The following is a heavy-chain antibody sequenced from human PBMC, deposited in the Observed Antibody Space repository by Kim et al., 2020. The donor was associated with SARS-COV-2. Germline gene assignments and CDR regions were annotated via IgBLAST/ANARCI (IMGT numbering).Heavy chain of an antibody. CDR3: ARELYDYVWGSYRTYGMDV. V-gene: IGHV1-2*06. J-gene: IGHJ6*02. CDR1: GYTFIGYY. D-gene: IGHD3-16*02. CDR2: IDPDSGGT. Sequence: ASVKVSCKVCGYTFIGYYLHWVRQAPGQGLEWMGRIDPDSGGTNYAQKFQGRVTMTRDTSISTAYMELSSLRSDDTAAYYCARELYDYVWGSYRTYGMDVWGQGTTVTVSS.